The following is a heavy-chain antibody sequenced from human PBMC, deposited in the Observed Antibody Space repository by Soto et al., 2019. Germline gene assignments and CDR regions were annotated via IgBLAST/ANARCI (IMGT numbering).Heavy chain of an antibody. V-gene: IGHV4-30-2*01. CDR3: ARGRHSSGNYPWYFDY. J-gene: IGHJ4*02. CDR2: IYHSGST. CDR1: GGSISSGGYS. D-gene: IGHD3-22*01. Sequence: SETLSLTCAVSGGSISSGGYSWSWIRQPPGKGLEWIGYIYHSGSTYYNPSLKSRVTISVDRSKNQFSLKLSSVTVADTAVFYCARGRHSSGNYPWYFDYWGQGTLVTVSS.